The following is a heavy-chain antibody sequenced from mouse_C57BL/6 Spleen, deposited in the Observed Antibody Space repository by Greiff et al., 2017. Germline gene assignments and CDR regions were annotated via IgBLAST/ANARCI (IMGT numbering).Heavy chain of an antibody. D-gene: IGHD1-1*01. CDR1: GFTFSDYY. Sequence: EVKVVESGGGLVQPGGSLKLSCAASGFTFSDYYMYWVRQTPEKRLEWVAYISNGGGSTYYPDTVKGRFTISRDNAKNTLYLQMSRLKSEDTAMYYCARLDYYGSSSFAYWGQGTLVTVSA. CDR2: ISNGGGST. J-gene: IGHJ3*01. V-gene: IGHV5-12*01. CDR3: ARLDYYGSSSFAY.